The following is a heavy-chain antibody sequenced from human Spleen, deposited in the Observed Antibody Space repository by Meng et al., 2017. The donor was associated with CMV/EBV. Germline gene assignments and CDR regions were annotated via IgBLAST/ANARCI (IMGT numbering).Heavy chain of an antibody. V-gene: IGHV3-74*01. CDR1: GFTFKTYY. CDR2: INTDGSSI. J-gene: IGHJ4*02. D-gene: IGHD2/OR15-2a*01. CDR3: VRDKEDFHYFDY. Sequence: GESLKISCAASGFTFKTYYMHWVRQAPGKGLVWVSRINTDGSSISYVDSVKGRFTISRDNAKNTLYLQMNSLRVEDTAVYYCVRDKEDFHYFDYWGQGTLVTVS.